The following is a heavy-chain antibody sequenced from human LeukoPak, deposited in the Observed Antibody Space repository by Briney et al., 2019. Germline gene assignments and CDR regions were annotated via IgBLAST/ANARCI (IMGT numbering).Heavy chain of an antibody. CDR1: GFTFTNYA. J-gene: IGHJ4*02. CDR2: ITDSGGTT. D-gene: IGHD1-26*01. V-gene: IGHV3-23*01. CDR3: AKLWRGSHPRYFDH. Sequence: GSLRLSCAASGFTFTNYAMSWVRQAPGKGLEWVSTITDSGGTTFYADSVKGRFTISRDNFKNTVFLQMNSLRAEDTAVYYCAKLWRGSHPRYFDHWGQGTLVTVSS.